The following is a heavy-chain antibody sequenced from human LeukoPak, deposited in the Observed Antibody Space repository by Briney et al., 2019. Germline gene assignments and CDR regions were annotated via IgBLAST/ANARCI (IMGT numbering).Heavy chain of an antibody. Sequence: APVKVSCKASGYTFTSYGISWVRQAPGQGLEWMGWISAYNGNTNYAQKLQGRVTMTTDTSTSTAYMELRSLRSDDTAVYYCARGAYDFWSNWFDPWGQGTLVTVSS. CDR1: GYTFTSYG. D-gene: IGHD3-3*01. J-gene: IGHJ5*02. V-gene: IGHV1-18*01. CDR2: ISAYNGNT. CDR3: ARGAYDFWSNWFDP.